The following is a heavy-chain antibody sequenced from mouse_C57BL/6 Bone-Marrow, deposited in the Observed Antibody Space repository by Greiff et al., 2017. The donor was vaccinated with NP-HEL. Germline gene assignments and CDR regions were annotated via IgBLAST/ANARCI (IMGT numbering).Heavy chain of an antibody. D-gene: IGHD2-1*01. V-gene: IGHV1-64*01. CDR2: IHPNSGST. Sequence: QVQLKQPGAELVKPGASVKLSCKASGYTFTSYWMHWVKQRPGQGLEWIGMIHPNSGSTNYNEKFKSKATLTVDKSSSTAYMQRSSLTSEDSAVYYYASLYYGNFYYYGMDYWGQGTSVTVSS. CDR3: ASLYYGNFYYYGMDY. J-gene: IGHJ4*01. CDR1: GYTFTSYW.